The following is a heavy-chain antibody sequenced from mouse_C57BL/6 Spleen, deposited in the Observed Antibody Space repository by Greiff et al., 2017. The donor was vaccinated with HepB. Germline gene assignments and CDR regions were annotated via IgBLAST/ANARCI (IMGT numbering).Heavy chain of an antibody. CDR2: IYPSDSET. CDR1: GYTFTSYW. CDR3: ARDGNYEGAMDY. Sequence: QVQLQQPGAELVRPGSSVKLSCKASGYTFTSYWIDWVKQRPGQGLEWIGNIYPSDSETHYNQKFKDKATLTVDKSSSTAYMQLSSLTSEDSAVYYCARDGNYEGAMDYWGQGTSVTVSS. V-gene: IGHV1-61*01. D-gene: IGHD2-1*01. J-gene: IGHJ4*01.